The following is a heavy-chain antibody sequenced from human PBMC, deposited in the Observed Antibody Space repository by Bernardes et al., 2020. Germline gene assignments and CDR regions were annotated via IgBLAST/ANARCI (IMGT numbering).Heavy chain of an antibody. CDR1: GYTFTSYA. CDR2: INTNTGNP. V-gene: IGHV7-4-1*02. CDR3: AREATGRYYDFWSGYYHSYDAFDI. J-gene: IGHJ3*02. D-gene: IGHD3-3*01. Sequence: ASVKVSCKASGYTFTSYAMNWVRQAPGQGLEWMGWINTNTGNPTYAQGFTGRFVFSLDTSVSKAYLQISSLKAEDTAVYYCAREATGRYYDFWSGYYHSYDAFDIWGQGTMVTVSS.